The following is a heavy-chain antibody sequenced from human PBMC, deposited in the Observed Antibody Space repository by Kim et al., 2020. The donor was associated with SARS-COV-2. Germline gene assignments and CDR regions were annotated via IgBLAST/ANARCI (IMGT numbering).Heavy chain of an antibody. Sequence: GGSLRLSCVVSGVAFSNYAMTWVHQAPGKGLEWVSAVSGSGDKPYYADSVKGRFSISRDNSKSTLYLHMHSLRDADTAMYYCALKGSFGSGYGGQGTLVTV. CDR1: GVAFSNYA. D-gene: IGHD3-3*01. J-gene: IGHJ4*02. V-gene: IGHV3-23*01. CDR3: ALKGSFGSGY. CDR2: VSGSGDKP.